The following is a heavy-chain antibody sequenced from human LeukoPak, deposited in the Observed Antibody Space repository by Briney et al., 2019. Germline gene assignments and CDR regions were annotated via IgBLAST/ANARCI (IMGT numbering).Heavy chain of an antibody. Sequence: PGGSLRLSCAASGFTFSNHWMHWVRQAPGKGLVWVSRINSDGSSTSYADSVKGRFTISRDNAKNTLYLQMNSLRVEDTAVYYCAKGFDSSGRDYWGQGALVTVSS. CDR3: AKGFDSSGRDY. J-gene: IGHJ4*02. CDR2: INSDGSST. V-gene: IGHV3-74*01. CDR1: GFTFSNHW. D-gene: IGHD3-22*01.